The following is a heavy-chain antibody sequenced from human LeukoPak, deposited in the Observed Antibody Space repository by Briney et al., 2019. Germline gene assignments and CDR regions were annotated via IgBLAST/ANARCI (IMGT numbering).Heavy chain of an antibody. J-gene: IGHJ5*02. CDR1: GYTFTSYG. V-gene: IGHV1-18*01. CDR3: ARDSGTTGEVKFDP. Sequence: ASVKVSCKASGYTFTSYGISWVRQAPGQGLEWMGWISAYNGDTNYAQKFQGRVTMTTDTSTRTAYMELRSLRSDDTAVYYCARDSGTTGEVKFDPWGQGTLVTVSS. CDR2: ISAYNGDT. D-gene: IGHD3-10*01.